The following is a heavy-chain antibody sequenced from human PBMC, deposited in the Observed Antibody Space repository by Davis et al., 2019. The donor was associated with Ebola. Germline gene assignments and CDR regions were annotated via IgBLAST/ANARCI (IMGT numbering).Heavy chain of an antibody. CDR3: ARDAVVAAIDY. CDR1: GFTLTNYA. V-gene: IGHV1-18*01. J-gene: IGHJ4*02. D-gene: IGHD2-15*01. Sequence: AASVKVSCKASGFTLTNYAIHWVRQAPGQGLEWMGRINPNSGGTNYAQKLQGRVTMTTDTSTSTAYMELRSLRSDDTAVYYCARDAVVAAIDYWGQGTLVTVSS. CDR2: INPNSGGT.